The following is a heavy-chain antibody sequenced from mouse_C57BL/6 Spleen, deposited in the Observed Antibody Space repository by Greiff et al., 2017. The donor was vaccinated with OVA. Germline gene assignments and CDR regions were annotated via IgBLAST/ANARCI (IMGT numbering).Heavy chain of an antibody. CDR1: GYTFTSYW. D-gene: IGHD3-2*02. Sequence: QVQLQQPGAELVRPGSSVTLSCKASGYTFTSYWLHWVKQRPIQGLEWIGNIDPSDSETHYNQKFKDKATLTVDKSSSTAYMQLSSLTSEDSAVYYCARSGGDYFDYWGQGTTLTVSS. V-gene: IGHV1-52*01. CDR3: ARSGGDYFDY. CDR2: IDPSDSET. J-gene: IGHJ2*01.